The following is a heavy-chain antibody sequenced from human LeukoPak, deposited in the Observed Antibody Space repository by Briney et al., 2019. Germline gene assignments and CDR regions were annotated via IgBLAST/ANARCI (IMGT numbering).Heavy chain of an antibody. CDR2: ISSSGGTI. CDR1: GFTFSSYE. V-gene: IGHV3-48*03. J-gene: IGHJ4*02. D-gene: IGHD3-22*01. Sequence: PGGSLRLSCAASGFTFSSYEMNWVRQAPGKGLEWVSYISSSGGTIYYADSVKGRFTISRDNAKNSLYLQMNSLRAEDTAVYYCARDRYYCDSSGYTNWGQGTLVTVSS. CDR3: ARDRYYCDSSGYTN.